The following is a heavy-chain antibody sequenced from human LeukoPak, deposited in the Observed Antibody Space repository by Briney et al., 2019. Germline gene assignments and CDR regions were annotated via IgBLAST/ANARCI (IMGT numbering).Heavy chain of an antibody. J-gene: IGHJ3*02. CDR1: GYTFTGYY. CDR2: INPNSGGT. CDR3: ARERNCSGGSCSDAFDI. Sequence: ASVKLSCTASGYTFTGYYMHWVRQAPGQGLEWMGWINPNSGGTNYAQKFQGRVTMTRDTSISTAYMELTRLRSDDTAVYYCARERNCSGGSCSDAFDIWGQGTIVTVSS. D-gene: IGHD2-15*01. V-gene: IGHV1-2*02.